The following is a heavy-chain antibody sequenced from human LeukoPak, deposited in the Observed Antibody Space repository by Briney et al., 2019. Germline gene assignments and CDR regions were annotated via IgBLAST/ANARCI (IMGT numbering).Heavy chain of an antibody. CDR2: ISSSSSTI. CDR1: GFTFSSYS. CDR3: AGYGDYGAFDI. Sequence: GGSLRLSCAASGFTFSSYSMNWVRQAPGKGLEWVSYISSSSSTIYYADSVKRRFTFSRDNAKNSLYLQMNSLRAEDTAVYYCAGYGDYGAFDIWGQGTMVTVSS. J-gene: IGHJ3*02. D-gene: IGHD4-17*01. V-gene: IGHV3-48*04.